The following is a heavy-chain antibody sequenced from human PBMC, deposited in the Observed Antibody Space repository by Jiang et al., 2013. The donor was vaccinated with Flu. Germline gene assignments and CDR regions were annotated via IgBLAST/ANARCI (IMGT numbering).Heavy chain of an antibody. CDR2: FYYGGGT. V-gene: IGHV3-53*01. CDR1: GFTVNSKY. CDR3: GEPSGYTFPLADY. Sequence: QLVESGGGFVQPGGSLTISCTASGFTVNSKYMNWIRQAPGKGLEWVSTFYYGGGTPYADSVKGRFTVFRDNSRNTLYLEMSSLRAEDTAVYYCGEPSGYTFPLADYWGQGSLVTVSS. J-gene: IGHJ4*02. D-gene: IGHD5-12*01.